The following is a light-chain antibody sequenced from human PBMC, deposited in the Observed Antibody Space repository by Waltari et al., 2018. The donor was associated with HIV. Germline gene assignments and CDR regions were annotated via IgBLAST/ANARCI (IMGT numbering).Light chain of an antibody. Sequence: DIVMTQSPHSLAVSLGERATINCKSSQSVLYSSNNKNYLAWYQQKPGQPPKLLIYWASARESGVPGRFSGSGSGTDFTLTISSLQAEDVAVYYCQQYYTTPLTFGGGTKVEIK. CDR2: WAS. CDR1: QSVLYSSNNKNY. CDR3: QQYYTTPLT. V-gene: IGKV4-1*01. J-gene: IGKJ4*01.